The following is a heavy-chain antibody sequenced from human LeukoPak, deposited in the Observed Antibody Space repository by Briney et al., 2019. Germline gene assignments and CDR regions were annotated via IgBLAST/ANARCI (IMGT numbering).Heavy chain of an antibody. CDR1: GYTLTELS. V-gene: IGHV1-24*01. Sequence: ASVKGSCKVSGYTLTELSMHWVRQAPGKGLEWMGGFDPEDGETIYAQKFQGRVTMTEDTSTDTAYMELSSLRSEDTAVYYCAQPSWDSSSSGFDYWGQGTLVTVSS. D-gene: IGHD6-6*01. CDR3: AQPSWDSSSSGFDY. J-gene: IGHJ4*02. CDR2: FDPEDGET.